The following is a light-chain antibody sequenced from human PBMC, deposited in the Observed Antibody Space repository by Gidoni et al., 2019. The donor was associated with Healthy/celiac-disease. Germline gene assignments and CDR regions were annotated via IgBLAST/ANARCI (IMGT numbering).Light chain of an antibody. Sequence: DIHMTPSPSSLSASVGDRVTITCRAIQSISSYLNWYQQKPGKAPKLLIYAASSLQSGVPSRFSGSGSGTDFTLTISSLKPEDFATYYCQQSYSTPWGFGQGTKLEIK. CDR1: QSISSY. J-gene: IGKJ2*01. CDR3: QQSYSTPWG. V-gene: IGKV1-39*01. CDR2: AAS.